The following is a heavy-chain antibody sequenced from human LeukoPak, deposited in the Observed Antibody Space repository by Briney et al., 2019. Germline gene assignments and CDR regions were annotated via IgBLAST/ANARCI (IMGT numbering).Heavy chain of an antibody. D-gene: IGHD5-12*01. V-gene: IGHV3-30*02. CDR3: AKGKRGYDSGLFDY. CDR2: IRYDGGNK. J-gene: IGHJ4*02. CDR1: GFTFSSYG. Sequence: GGSLRLSCAASGFTFSSYGMHWVRQAPGKGLEWVAFIRYDGGNKYYADSVKGRFTISRDNSKNTLYLQMNSLRAEDTAVYYCAKGKRGYDSGLFDYWGQGTLVTVSS.